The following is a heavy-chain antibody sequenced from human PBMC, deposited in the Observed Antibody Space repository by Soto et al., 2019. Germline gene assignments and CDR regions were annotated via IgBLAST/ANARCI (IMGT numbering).Heavy chain of an antibody. V-gene: IGHV1-69*01. CDR2: VIPICGSP. D-gene: IGHD4-17*01. CDR3: AGESALMTTVPLRH. Sequence: VQLVQSGAEVREPGSSVKVSCKASGGTFNTSTITWVRQATGQGLDYMGGVIPICGSPYYARKFQGRVTITADVSTSTAYMVMNSLRSGDTAVYYCAGESALMTTVPLRHWGQGTLVTVSS. J-gene: IGHJ4*02. CDR1: GGTFNTST.